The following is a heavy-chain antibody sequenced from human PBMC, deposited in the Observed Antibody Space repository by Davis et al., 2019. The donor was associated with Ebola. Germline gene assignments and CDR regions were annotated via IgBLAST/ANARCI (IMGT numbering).Heavy chain of an antibody. CDR1: GFTFSSYW. J-gene: IGHJ6*04. V-gene: IGHV3-74*01. Sequence: GESLKISCAASGFTFSSYWMHWVRQAPGKGLVWVSRINSDGSSTSYADSVKGRFTISRDNAKNTLYLQMNSLRAEDTAVYYCARVLECSSTSCFIYYYYGMDVWGKGTTVTVSS. D-gene: IGHD2-2*01. CDR2: INSDGSST. CDR3: ARVLECSSTSCFIYYYYGMDV.